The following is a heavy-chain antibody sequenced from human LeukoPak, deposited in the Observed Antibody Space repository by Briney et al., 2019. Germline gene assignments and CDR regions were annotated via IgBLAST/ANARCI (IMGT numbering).Heavy chain of an antibody. D-gene: IGHD5-12*01. Sequence: GGSLRLSCAASGFTFSTYGMHWVRQAPGKGQRWGAVLWSDGGDKYYADSVKGRFTNSRDNSKNTLYLQMNSLRAEDTAVSYCARDRMGHSGYDSLGSWGQGTLVTVSS. J-gene: IGHJ4*02. CDR3: ARDRMGHSGYDSLGS. CDR1: GFTFSTYG. CDR2: LWSDGGDK. V-gene: IGHV3-33*01.